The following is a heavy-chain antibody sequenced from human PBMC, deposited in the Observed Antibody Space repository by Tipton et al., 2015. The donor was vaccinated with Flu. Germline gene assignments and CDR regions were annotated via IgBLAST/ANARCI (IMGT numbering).Heavy chain of an antibody. CDR2: ISWDGGSI. J-gene: IGHJ3*02. D-gene: IGHD2-21*02. CDR3: AKAYCGGDCTWGRYDAFDI. CDR1: GFTFDDYT. V-gene: IGHV3-43*01. Sequence: VQLVQSGGVLVQPGGSLRLSCAASGFTFDDYTMHWVRQAPGKGLEWVSLISWDGGSIYYADSVKGRFTISRDNSKNSLYLQMNSLRTEDTALYYCAKAYCGGDCTWGRYDAFDIWCQGTMVTVSS.